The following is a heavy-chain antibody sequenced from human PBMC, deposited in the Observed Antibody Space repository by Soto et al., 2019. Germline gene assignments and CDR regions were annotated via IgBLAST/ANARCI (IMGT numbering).Heavy chain of an antibody. D-gene: IGHD1-1*01. J-gene: IGHJ4*02. CDR3: ARDRDGYNPVDY. V-gene: IGHV3-21*01. CDR2: ISSSGSHA. CDR1: GFIFSSYS. Sequence: EVQLVESGGGLVKPGGSLRLSCAASGFIFSSYSMHWGRQAPGKGLEWVSCISSSGSHAYYADSVKGRFTISRDNAKESLYLQMNSLRAEDTAVYYCARDRDGYNPVDYWGQGTLVTVSS.